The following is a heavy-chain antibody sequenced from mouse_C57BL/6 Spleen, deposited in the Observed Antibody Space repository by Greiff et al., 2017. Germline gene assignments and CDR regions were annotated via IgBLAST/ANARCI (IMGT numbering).Heavy chain of an antibody. D-gene: IGHD1-1*01. CDR2: ISDGGSYT. Sequence: EVKLVESGGGLVKPGGSLKLSCAASGFTFSSYAMSWVRPTPEQRREWVATISDGGSYTYYPDNVQGRFTISRDTAKTDLYMQRSHLKSEDKAIYYCARDLGYGTPFAYWGQGTLVTVSA. CDR1: GFTFSSYA. V-gene: IGHV5-4*01. J-gene: IGHJ3*01. CDR3: ARDLGYGTPFAY.